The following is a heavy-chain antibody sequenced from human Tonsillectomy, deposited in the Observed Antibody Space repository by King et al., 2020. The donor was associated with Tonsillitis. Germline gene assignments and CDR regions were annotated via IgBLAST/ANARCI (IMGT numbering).Heavy chain of an antibody. CDR3: AKEDYYDSSGYYWDYFDY. V-gene: IGHV3-23*04. CDR1: GFTFSSYA. J-gene: IGHJ4*02. CDR2: ISGSGGST. D-gene: IGHD3-22*01. Sequence: VQLVESGGGLVQPGGSLRLSCAASGFTFSSYAMSWVRQAPGKGLEWVSAISGSGGSTYYADSVKGRFTISRDNSKNTLYLQMNSLRAEDTAVYYCAKEDYYDSSGYYWDYFDYWGQGTLVTVSS.